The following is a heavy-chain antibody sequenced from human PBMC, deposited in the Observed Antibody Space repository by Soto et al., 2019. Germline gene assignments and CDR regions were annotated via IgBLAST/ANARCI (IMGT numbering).Heavy chain of an antibody. Sequence: GGSLRLSCAASGFTFSSYAMSWVRQALGKGLEWVSAISGSGGSTYYADSVKGRFTISRDNSKNTLYLQMNSLRAEDTAVYYCAKGGIHYYDSSGFDYWGQGTLVTVSS. CDR2: ISGSGGST. J-gene: IGHJ4*02. CDR1: GFTFSSYA. CDR3: AKGGIHYYDSSGFDY. V-gene: IGHV3-23*01. D-gene: IGHD3-22*01.